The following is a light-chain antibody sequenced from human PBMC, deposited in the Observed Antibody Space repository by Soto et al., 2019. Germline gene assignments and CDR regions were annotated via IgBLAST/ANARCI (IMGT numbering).Light chain of an antibody. Sequence: QSALTQPPSASGSPGQSVTISCSGSGGDIGRYDFVSWYQQYPGKVPKLLIYEVDKRPSGVPDRFSGSKSGDSATLTVSGLRPEDEADYQCSAYAGGNIMIFGGGTKLTVL. CDR3: SAYAGGNIMI. CDR1: GGDIGRYDF. V-gene: IGLV2-8*01. CDR2: EVD. J-gene: IGLJ2*01.